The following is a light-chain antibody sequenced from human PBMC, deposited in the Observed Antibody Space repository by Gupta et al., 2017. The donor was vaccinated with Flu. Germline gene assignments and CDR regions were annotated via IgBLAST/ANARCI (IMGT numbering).Light chain of an antibody. V-gene: IGKV1-8*01. Sequence: TGDRVTITCRASQGISSYLAWYQQKPGKAPKLLIYAASTLQSGVPSRFSGSGSGTDFTLTSSCLQSEDFATYYLQQDYSYPSFGHGTKVDIK. CDR2: AAS. J-gene: IGKJ3*01. CDR3: QQDYSYPS. CDR1: QGISSY.